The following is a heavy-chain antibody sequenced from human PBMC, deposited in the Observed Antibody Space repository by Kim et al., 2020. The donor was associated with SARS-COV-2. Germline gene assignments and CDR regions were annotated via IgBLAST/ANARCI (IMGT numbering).Heavy chain of an antibody. V-gene: IGHV3-74*01. CDR3: ARGGSGSLDY. CDR2: RST. J-gene: IGHJ4*02. Sequence: RSTSYADSVKGRVTISRDNAKNTLYLQMNSLRVEDTAVYYCARGGSGSLDYWGQGTLVTVSS. D-gene: IGHD3-16*01.